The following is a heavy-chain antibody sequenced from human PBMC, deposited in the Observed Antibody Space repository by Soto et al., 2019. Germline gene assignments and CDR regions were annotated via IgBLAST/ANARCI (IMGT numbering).Heavy chain of an antibody. CDR3: ARPSTIFGVVPLAY. V-gene: IGHV1-3*01. CDR2: INAGNGNT. CDR1: VYTFTSYA. D-gene: IGHD3-3*01. Sequence: XSVKVSCKASVYTFTSYAMHWVRQAPGQRLEWMGWINAGNGNTKYSQKFQGRVTITRDTSASTAYMELSSLRSEDTAVYYCARPSTIFGVVPLAYWGQGSLVTVSS. J-gene: IGHJ4*02.